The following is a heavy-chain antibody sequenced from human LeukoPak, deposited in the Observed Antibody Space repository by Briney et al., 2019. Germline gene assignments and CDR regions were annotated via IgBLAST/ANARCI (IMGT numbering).Heavy chain of an antibody. J-gene: IGHJ6*03. Sequence: ASVKVSCKASGYTFTGYYMHWVRQAPGQGLEWMGWINPNSGGTNYAQKFQGRVTMTRDTSISTAYMELNRLRSDDTAVYYCATAPDYYYYYMDVWGKGTTVTVSS. CDR3: ATAPDYYYYYMDV. V-gene: IGHV1-2*02. CDR2: INPNSGGT. CDR1: GYTFTGYY.